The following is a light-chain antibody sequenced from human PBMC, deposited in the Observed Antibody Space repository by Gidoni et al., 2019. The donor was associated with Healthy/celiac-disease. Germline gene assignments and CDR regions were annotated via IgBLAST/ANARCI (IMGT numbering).Light chain of an antibody. Sequence: DIQITQSQSSLSASVGDRVTITCQASQDINKYLNWYQQKLWKAPKLLIYDASNLETGVQSWFSGRGFVTDFTFTISSLQPEDIATYYCQQYDNFQYTFGQGTKLEIK. CDR1: QDINKY. J-gene: IGKJ2*01. CDR2: DAS. V-gene: IGKV1-33*01. CDR3: QQYDNFQYT.